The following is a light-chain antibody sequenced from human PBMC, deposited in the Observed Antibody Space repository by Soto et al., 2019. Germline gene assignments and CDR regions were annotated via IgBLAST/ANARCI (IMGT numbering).Light chain of an antibody. CDR3: QQYNNWWT. V-gene: IGKV3-15*01. CDR1: QSVSSN. Sequence: EIVMTQSPATLSVSPGERATLSCRASQSVSSNLAWYQQKPGQAPRLLIYGASTSASGIPARFSGSGSGTEFTLTISSLKSEDFAVYFCQQYNNWWTFGQGTKVELK. J-gene: IGKJ1*01. CDR2: GAS.